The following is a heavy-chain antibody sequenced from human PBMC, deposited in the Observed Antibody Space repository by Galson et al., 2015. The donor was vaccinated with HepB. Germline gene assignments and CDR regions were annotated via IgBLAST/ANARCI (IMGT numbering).Heavy chain of an antibody. D-gene: IGHD3-10*01. CDR3: AKDSRNTIFRGPRGFDAFDI. Sequence: SLRLSCAASGFTFSNYAMSWVRQAPGKGLEWVSAISGDGGTTYYADSVKGRFTISRDKSKNTLYLQMNRLRAEDTAVYYCAKDSRNTIFRGPRGFDAFDIWGQGTMVTVSS. V-gene: IGHV3-23*01. CDR2: ISGDGGTT. CDR1: GFTFSNYA. J-gene: IGHJ3*02.